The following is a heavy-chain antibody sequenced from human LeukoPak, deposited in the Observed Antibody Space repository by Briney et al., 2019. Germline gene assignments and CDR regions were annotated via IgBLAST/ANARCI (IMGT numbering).Heavy chain of an antibody. Sequence: PGRFLRLSCTASGFTFGDYAMSWVRQAPGKGLEWVGFIRSKAYGGTTEYAASVKGKFTISRDDSESIAYLQMNSLKTEDTAVYYCTRASRYFDWLLYYFDYWGQGTLVTVSS. V-gene: IGHV3-49*04. CDR1: GFTFGDYA. CDR3: TRASRYFDWLLYYFDY. CDR2: IRSKAYGGTT. D-gene: IGHD3-9*01. J-gene: IGHJ4*02.